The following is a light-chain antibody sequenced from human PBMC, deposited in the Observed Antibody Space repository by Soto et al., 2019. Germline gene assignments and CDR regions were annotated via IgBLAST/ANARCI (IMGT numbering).Light chain of an antibody. J-gene: IGKJ1*01. CDR1: QSINSF. CDR3: QQYGGSPRT. CDR2: GAS. V-gene: IGKV3-20*01. Sequence: EIVLTQSPGTLSLSPGEGATLSCRASQSINSFLAWYQQRRGQAPRLLIHGASTRATGIPDRFSGSGSGTDFTLTISRLEPEDFAVYYCQQYGGSPRTFCQGTKVDIK.